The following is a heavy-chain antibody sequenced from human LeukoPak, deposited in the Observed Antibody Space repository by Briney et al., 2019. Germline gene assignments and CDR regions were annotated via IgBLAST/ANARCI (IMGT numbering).Heavy chain of an antibody. J-gene: IGHJ6*03. Sequence: GASVRVSCKASGYTFTGYYMHWVRQAPGQGLEWMGRINPNSGGTNYAQKFQGRVTMTRNTSISTAYMELSSLRSEDTAVYYCARRSRAMAFYYYYYYMDVWGKGTTVTVSS. CDR2: INPNSGGT. V-gene: IGHV1-2*06. CDR1: GYTFTGYY. CDR3: ARRSRAMAFYYYYYYMDV. D-gene: IGHD5-18*01.